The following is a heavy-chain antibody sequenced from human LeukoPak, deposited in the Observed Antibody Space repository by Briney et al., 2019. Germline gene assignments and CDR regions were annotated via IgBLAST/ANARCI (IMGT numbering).Heavy chain of an antibody. Sequence: SETLSLTCAVYGGSFSDYYWSWVRQPPGKGLEWIGEINHSGSTNYNPSLKSRVTISLDTSKNQFSLMLTSVTAADTAVYYCARSGTYQHSSAYDFWGQGNLVTVSS. J-gene: IGHJ4*01. CDR1: GGSFSDYY. CDR3: ARSGTYQHSSAYDF. V-gene: IGHV4-34*01. D-gene: IGHD3-10*01. CDR2: INHSGST.